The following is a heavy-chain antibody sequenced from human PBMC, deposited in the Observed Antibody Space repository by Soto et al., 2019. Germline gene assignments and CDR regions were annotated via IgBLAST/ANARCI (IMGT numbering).Heavy chain of an antibody. CDR2: INAGNGNT. Sequence: QVQLVQSGAEVKKPGASVKVSCKASGYTFTSYAMHWVRQAPGQRLEWMGWINAGNGNTKYSQKFQGRVTITRDTSASTAYMELSSLRSEDTAVYYCARFVYGNGGITFGGVIAPYFVYWGQGTLVTVSS. CDR1: GYTFTSYA. V-gene: IGHV1-3*01. D-gene: IGHD3-16*02. CDR3: ARFVYGNGGITFGGVIAPYFVY. J-gene: IGHJ4*02.